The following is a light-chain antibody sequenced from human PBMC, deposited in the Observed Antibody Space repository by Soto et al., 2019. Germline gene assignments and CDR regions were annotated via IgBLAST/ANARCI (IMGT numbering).Light chain of an antibody. CDR3: HQYSVFPWT. Sequence: DVQMTQSPSTLSASVGDRVTITCRASQSIGLWLAWYQEKPGKAPKPLVYDASSLQTGVSSRFSGSGSGTEFTLTISNLKPDDFATYSCHQYSVFPWTFCQGTKVEIK. CDR2: DAS. J-gene: IGKJ1*01. CDR1: QSIGLW. V-gene: IGKV1-5*01.